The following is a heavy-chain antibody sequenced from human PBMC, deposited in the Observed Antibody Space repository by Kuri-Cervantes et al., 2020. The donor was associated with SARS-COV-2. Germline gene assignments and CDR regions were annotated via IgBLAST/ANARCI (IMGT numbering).Heavy chain of an antibody. CDR3: ARSWEDYYGSVSYPTFDY. J-gene: IGHJ4*02. Sequence: GSLRLSCTVSGGSISSSSYYWGWIRQPPGKGLEWIGSIYYSGSTYYNPSLKSRVTISVDTSKNQFSLKLSSVTAADTAVYYCARSWEDYYGSVSYPTFDYWGQGTLVTVSS. D-gene: IGHD3-10*01. V-gene: IGHV4-39*01. CDR2: IYYSGST. CDR1: GGSISSSSYY.